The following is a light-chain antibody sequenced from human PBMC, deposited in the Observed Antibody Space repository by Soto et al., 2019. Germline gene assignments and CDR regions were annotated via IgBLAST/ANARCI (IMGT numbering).Light chain of an antibody. CDR1: QSVSTY. V-gene: IGKV1-39*01. Sequence: DIQMTQSPSSLSASVGDTVTITCRASQSVSTYLNWYQQRPGKAPSLLIYDASTLQRGVPSRFSGSGSGTDFTLTISNLQSEDFATYYCQQSYSTPRTFCQGTKVEIK. CDR3: QQSYSTPRT. J-gene: IGKJ1*01. CDR2: DAS.